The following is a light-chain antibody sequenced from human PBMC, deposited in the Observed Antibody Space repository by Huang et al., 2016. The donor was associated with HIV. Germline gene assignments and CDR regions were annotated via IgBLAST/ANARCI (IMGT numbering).Light chain of an antibody. CDR3: QQRSSGVT. J-gene: IGKJ4*01. Sequence: IVLTQSPATLSWYPGERVTLSCRASQSVGNYLACYQQHPGQYPKLPIYDTSTRATGTPVRFSGSGSGTDFTLTISSLESEDFAVYYCQQRSSGVTFGGGTKV. CDR1: QSVGNY. V-gene: IGKV3-11*01. CDR2: DTS.